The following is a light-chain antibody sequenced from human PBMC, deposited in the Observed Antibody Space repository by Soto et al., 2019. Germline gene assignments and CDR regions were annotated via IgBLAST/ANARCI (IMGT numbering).Light chain of an antibody. CDR3: QQYGSSPPSST. CDR1: QSISSSY. V-gene: IGKV3-20*01. J-gene: IGKJ5*01. Sequence: EIVLTQSPGILSLSPGESATLSCRASQSISSSYLAWYQQKPGQAPRLLIFGASSRATGIPDRFSGRGSGTDFTLTISRLEPEDFTVYYCQQYGSSPPSSTFGQGTRLEIK. CDR2: GAS.